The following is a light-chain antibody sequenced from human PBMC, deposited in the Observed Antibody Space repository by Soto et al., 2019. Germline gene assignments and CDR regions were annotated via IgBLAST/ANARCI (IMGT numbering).Light chain of an antibody. V-gene: IGLV2-23*02. CDR1: SSDVGNYNL. J-gene: IGLJ2*01. CDR3: CSYAGSNTLI. CDR2: EVT. Sequence: QSALTQPASVSGSPGQSITISCTGTSSDVGNYNLVSWYQQHPGKAPKLMIYEVTKRPSGVSNRFSGSKSDNKASLTISGLQAEDEADYYCCSYAGSNTLIFGGGIKLTVL.